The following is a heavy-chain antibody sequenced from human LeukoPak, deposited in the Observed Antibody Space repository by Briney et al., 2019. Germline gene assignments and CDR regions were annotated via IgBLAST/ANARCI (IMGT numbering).Heavy chain of an antibody. V-gene: IGHV4-34*01. CDR1: GGSFSGYY. CDR2: INHSGST. J-gene: IGHJ4*02. D-gene: IGHD2-2*02. Sequence: SETLSLTCAVYGGSFSGYYWSWIRQPPGKGLEWIGEINHSGSTNYNPSLKSRVTISVDTSKNQFSLKLSSVTAADTAVYYCARGGIVVVPAAIRGRFDYWGPGTLVTVSS. CDR3: ARGGIVVVPAAIRGRFDY.